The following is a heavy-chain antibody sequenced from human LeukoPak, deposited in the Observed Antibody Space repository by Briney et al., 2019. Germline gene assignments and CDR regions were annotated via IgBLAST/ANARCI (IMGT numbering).Heavy chain of an antibody. J-gene: IGHJ6*02. Sequence: GASVKVSCKAPGYTFTSDGISGVRQAPGQGLEWMGWISAYNGNTNYAQKLQGRVTMTTDTYTSTAYMEQRSLRSDDTAVYYCARLKRWPNYDLWTGSLGMHVWRQGTTVTVSS. CDR1: GYTFTSDG. CDR2: ISAYNGNT. D-gene: IGHD3-3*01. CDR3: ARLKRWPNYDLWTGSLGMHV. V-gene: IGHV1-18*01.